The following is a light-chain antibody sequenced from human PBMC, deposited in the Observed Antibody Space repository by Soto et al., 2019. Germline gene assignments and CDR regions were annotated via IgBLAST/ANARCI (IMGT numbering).Light chain of an antibody. CDR3: SSYTGSSTLVV. V-gene: IGLV2-14*01. J-gene: IGLJ2*01. Sequence: QSALTQPASVSGSPGQSITISCTGTSSDVGGYNDVSWYQQHPRTATKLMLYDVSNRPSGVSNRFSGANSGNTAALTISGLQQEEEADDYCSSYTGSSTLVVFGGGTKLTVL. CDR1: SSDVGGYND. CDR2: DVS.